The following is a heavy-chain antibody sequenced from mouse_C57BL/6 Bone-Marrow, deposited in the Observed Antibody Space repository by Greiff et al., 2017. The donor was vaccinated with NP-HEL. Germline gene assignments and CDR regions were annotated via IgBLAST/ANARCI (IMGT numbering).Heavy chain of an antibody. V-gene: IGHV1-7*01. D-gene: IGHD4-1*01. J-gene: IGHJ1*03. CDR1: GYTFTSYW. CDR3: ASNWNYWYFDV. CDR2: INPSSGYT. Sequence: VQLQQSGAELAKPGASVKLSCEASGYTFTSYWMHWVKQRPGQGLEWIGYINPSSGYTKYNQKFKDKATLTADKSSSTAYMQLSSLTYEDSAVYYCASNWNYWYFDVWGTGTTVTVSS.